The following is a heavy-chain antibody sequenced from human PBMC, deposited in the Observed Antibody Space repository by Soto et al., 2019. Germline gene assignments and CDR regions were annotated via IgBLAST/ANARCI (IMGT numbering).Heavy chain of an antibody. CDR3: ARAKRDSSGYYFGYNWLDP. CDR1: GGSISSGDYY. D-gene: IGHD3-22*01. V-gene: IGHV4-30-4*01. Sequence: PSETLSLTCTVSGGSISSGDYYWSWIRQPPGKGLEWIGYIYYSGSTYYNPSLKSRVTISVDTSKNQFSLKLSPVTAADTAVYYCARAKRDSSGYYFGYNWLDPWGQGTLVTVYS. CDR2: IYYSGST. J-gene: IGHJ5*02.